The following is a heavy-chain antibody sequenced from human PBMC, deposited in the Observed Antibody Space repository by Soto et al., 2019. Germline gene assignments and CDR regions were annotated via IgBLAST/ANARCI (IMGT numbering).Heavy chain of an antibody. V-gene: IGHV4-34*01. Sequence: QVQLQQWGAGLLKPSETLSLTCTVYGGSFSGYYWSWIRQPPGKGLEWIGEINHSGSTNYNPSLKSRVTISVDTSKNHFSLMLRAEPAADTAVYYCARALDSSLWPQFFDYWGQGTLVTVSS. CDR1: GGSFSGYY. D-gene: IGHD3-10*01. J-gene: IGHJ4*02. CDR3: ARALDSSLWPQFFDY. CDR2: INHSGST.